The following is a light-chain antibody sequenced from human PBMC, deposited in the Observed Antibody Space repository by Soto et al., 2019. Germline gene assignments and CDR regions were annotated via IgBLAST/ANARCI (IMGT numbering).Light chain of an antibody. Sequence: IVLTQSPDTLSLSPGEGASLSCRASQSVHTFLAWYQQKPGQAPRLLIYGASTRATGVPARFSGSGSGTDFTLTISSLEPEDFAVYYCQQRSNWPPDTFGQGTRLEIK. CDR3: QQRSNWPPDT. CDR1: QSVHTF. V-gene: IGKV3-11*01. J-gene: IGKJ5*01. CDR2: GAS.